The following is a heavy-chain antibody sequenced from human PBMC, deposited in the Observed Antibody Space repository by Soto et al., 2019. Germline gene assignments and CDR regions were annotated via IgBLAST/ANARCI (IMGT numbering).Heavy chain of an antibody. Sequence: QVQLQESGPGLVKPSETLSLTCTVSGDSISSYYWSWIRQPPGKGLEWIGYIYYSGSTNYNPSIKSRVTTSVDTSKNQCSLKLSSVTAADTAVYYCARGLPKEGIAPIDYWGQGTLVTVSS. D-gene: IGHD6-13*01. V-gene: IGHV4-59*01. CDR3: ARGLPKEGIAPIDY. CDR1: GDSISSYY. CDR2: IYYSGST. J-gene: IGHJ4*02.